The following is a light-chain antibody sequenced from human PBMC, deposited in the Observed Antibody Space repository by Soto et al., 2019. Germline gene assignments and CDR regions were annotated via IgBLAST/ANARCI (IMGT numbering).Light chain of an antibody. CDR2: GAS. CDR3: QQYGSSPHT. V-gene: IGKV3-20*01. J-gene: IGKJ1*01. CDR1: QSVSGSS. Sequence: EIVLTQSPATLSVSPGERVTLSCRASQSVSGSSLAWYQHKPGQAPRLLIYGASSRATGIPDRFSGSGSGTDFTLTISRLEPEDFAVYYCQQYGSSPHTFGQGTKVDIK.